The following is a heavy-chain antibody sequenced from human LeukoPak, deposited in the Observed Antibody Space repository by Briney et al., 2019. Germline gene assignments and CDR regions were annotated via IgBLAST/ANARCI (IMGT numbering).Heavy chain of an antibody. V-gene: IGHV1-69*05. Sequence: SVKASCKASGGTFSSYAISWVRQAPGQGLEWMGRIIHIFGTANYAQKFQGRVTITTDESTSTAYMELSSLRSEDTAAYYCARDSAGQPDYYDSSGYFDYWGQGTLVTVSS. CDR3: ARDSAGQPDYYDSSGYFDY. CDR2: IIHIFGTA. D-gene: IGHD3-22*01. CDR1: GGTFSSYA. J-gene: IGHJ4*02.